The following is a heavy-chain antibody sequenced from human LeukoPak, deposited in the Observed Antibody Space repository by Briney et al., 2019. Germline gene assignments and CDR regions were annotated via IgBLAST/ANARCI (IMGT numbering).Heavy chain of an antibody. J-gene: IGHJ3*02. CDR2: IWYDGSNR. CDR1: AFSFSSYG. V-gene: IGHV3-33*01. CDR3: ARRADDAFDI. Sequence: PGGSPRLSCAASAFSFSSYGMHWVRQAPGKGLEWVALIWYDGSNRYYGDSVKGRFTISRDNSKNTLYLQMNSLRAEDTAVYYCARRADDAFDIWGQGTMVTVSS.